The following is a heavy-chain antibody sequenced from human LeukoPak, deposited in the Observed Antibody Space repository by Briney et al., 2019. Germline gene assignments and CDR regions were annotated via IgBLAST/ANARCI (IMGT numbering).Heavy chain of an antibody. CDR1: GYSFTNYW. D-gene: IGHD2-15*01. V-gene: IGHV5-51*01. Sequence: GESLKISCKGSGYSFTNYWIGWVRQMPGKGLEWMGIIYPGDSDTRYSPSSQGQVTISADKSISTAYLQWSSLKASDTAMYYCARQEYCSGGSCYTWFDPWGQGTLVTVSS. CDR2: IYPGDSDT. CDR3: ARQEYCSGGSCYTWFDP. J-gene: IGHJ5*02.